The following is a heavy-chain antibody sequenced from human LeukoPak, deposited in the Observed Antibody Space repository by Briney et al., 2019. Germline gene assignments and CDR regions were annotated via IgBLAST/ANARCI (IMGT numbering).Heavy chain of an antibody. J-gene: IGHJ4*02. Sequence: ASVKVSCKASGYTFTSYYMHWVRQAPGQGLEWMGIINPSGGSTSYAQKLQGRVTMTRDMSTSTVYMELSSLRSEDTAVYFCARGFEGIAAAGHFWGQGTLVTVSS. V-gene: IGHV1-46*01. D-gene: IGHD6-13*01. CDR2: INPSGGST. CDR1: GYTFTSYY. CDR3: ARGFEGIAAAGHF.